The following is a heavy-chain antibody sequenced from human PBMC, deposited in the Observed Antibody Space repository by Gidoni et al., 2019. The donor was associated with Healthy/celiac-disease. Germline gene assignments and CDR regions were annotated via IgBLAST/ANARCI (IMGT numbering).Heavy chain of an antibody. V-gene: IGHV4-39*01. CDR1: GGSISSSSYY. CDR3: ARQTAENWFDP. CDR2: IYYSGST. J-gene: IGHJ5*02. Sequence: QLQLQESGPGLVKPSETLSLTCTVSGGSISSSSYYWGWIRQPPGKGLEWIGSIYYSGSTYYNPSLKSRDTISVDTSKNQFSLKLSSVTAADTAVYYCARQTAENWFDPWGQGTLVTVSS.